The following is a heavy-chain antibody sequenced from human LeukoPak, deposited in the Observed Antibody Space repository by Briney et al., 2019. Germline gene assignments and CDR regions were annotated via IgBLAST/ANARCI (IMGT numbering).Heavy chain of an antibody. CDR1: GGSISSSSYY. V-gene: IGHV4-39*02. CDR2: IYYSGST. D-gene: IGHD1/OR15-1a*01. CDR3: ARDKYAGRTFDY. J-gene: IGHJ4*02. Sequence: SETQSLTCTVSGGSISSSSYYWGWIRQPPGKGLEWIGSIYYSGSTYYNPSLKSRVTISVDTSKNQFSLKLSSVTAADTAVYYCARDKYAGRTFDYWGQGTLVTVSS.